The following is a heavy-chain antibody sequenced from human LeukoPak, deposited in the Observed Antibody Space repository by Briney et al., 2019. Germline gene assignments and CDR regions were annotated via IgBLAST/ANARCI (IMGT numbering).Heavy chain of an antibody. V-gene: IGHV3-30*03. CDR3: ARTSSSPRRDYFDY. Sequence: PGGSLRLSCAASGFTFSSYSMNWVRQAPGKGLEWVAVISYDGSNKYYADSVKGRFTISRDNSKNTLYLQMNSLRAEDTAVYYCARTSSSPRRDYFDYWGQGTLVTVSS. D-gene: IGHD6-6*01. CDR1: GFTFSSYS. CDR2: ISYDGSNK. J-gene: IGHJ4*02.